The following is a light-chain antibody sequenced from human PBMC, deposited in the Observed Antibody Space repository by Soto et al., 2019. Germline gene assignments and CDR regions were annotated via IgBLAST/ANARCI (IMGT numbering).Light chain of an antibody. Sequence: QSVLTQPASVSGSPGQSITISCTGTSSDVGGYNYVSWYQQHPGKAPKLMIYDVSNRPSGVSNRFSGSKSGNTASLTISGLQAEDGADYYSSSYTSSSTLFGTGTKVT. CDR1: SSDVGGYNY. V-gene: IGLV2-14*01. J-gene: IGLJ1*01. CDR2: DVS. CDR3: SSYTSSSTL.